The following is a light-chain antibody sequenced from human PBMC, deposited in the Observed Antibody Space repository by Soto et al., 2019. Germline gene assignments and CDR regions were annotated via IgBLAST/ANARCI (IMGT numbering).Light chain of an antibody. V-gene: IGLV2-11*01. J-gene: IGLJ2*01. Sequence: QSVLTQPRSLSGSPGQSGTISCTGTSSDVGGYNYVSWYQHHPGRAPKLIIYDVNKRPSGVPDRFSGSKSGNTASLTISGLQAEDEADYYCCSYAGSYTVVFGGGTKVTVL. CDR1: SSDVGGYNY. CDR3: CSYAGSYTVV. CDR2: DVN.